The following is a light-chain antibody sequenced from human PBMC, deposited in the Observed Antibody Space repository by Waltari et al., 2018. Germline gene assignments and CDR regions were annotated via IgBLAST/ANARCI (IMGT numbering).Light chain of an antibody. J-gene: IGLJ1*01. V-gene: IGLV5-37*01. CDR2: YYSDSDM. Sequence: PWIRPRYLLDYYSDSDMGQGSGVPSRFSGSKDASANSGILLISGLQFEDEADYYCMIWTSNAAVFGTGTKVTVL. CDR3: MIWTSNAAV.